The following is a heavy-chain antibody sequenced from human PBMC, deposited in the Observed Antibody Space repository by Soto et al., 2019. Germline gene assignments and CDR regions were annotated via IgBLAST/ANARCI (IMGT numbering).Heavy chain of an antibody. CDR2: IIPIFGTA. V-gene: IGHV1-69*01. CDR3: ARGGDCSSTSCYRYYYYYGMDV. CDR1: GGTFSSYA. J-gene: IGHJ6*02. D-gene: IGHD2-2*03. Sequence: QVQLVQSGAEVKKPGSSVKVSCKASGGTFSSYAISWVRQAPGQGLEWMGGIIPIFGTANYAQKFQGRVTITADEATSTDYMEMSSLRSEDTAVYYCARGGDCSSTSCYRYYYYYGMDVWGQGTTVTVSS.